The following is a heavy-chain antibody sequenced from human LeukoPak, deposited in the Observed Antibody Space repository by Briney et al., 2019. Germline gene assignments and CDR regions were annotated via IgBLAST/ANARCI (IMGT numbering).Heavy chain of an antibody. D-gene: IGHD3-10*01. CDR2: ISSSSSTI. V-gene: IGHV3-48*04. CDR3: AREDAGFRGYYYYGMDV. Sequence: PGGSLRLSCAASGFTFSSYSMNWVRQAPGKGLEWVSYISSSSSTIYYADSVKGRFTISRDNAKNSLYLQMNSLRAEDTAVYYCAREDAGFRGYYYYGMDVWGQGTTVTVSS. CDR1: GFTFSSYS. J-gene: IGHJ6*02.